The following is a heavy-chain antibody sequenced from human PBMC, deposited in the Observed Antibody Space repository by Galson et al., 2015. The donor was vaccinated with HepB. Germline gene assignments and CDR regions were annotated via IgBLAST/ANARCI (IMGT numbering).Heavy chain of an antibody. Sequence: SVKVSCKASGYTFTSYYMHWVRQAPGQGLEWMGVINPTGGSTRYAQKFQGRVTMTRDTSTSTVYMELSSLRSEDTSVYYCARELGCSSASCPYLNDYWGQGTLVTVSS. CDR3: ARELGCSSASCPYLNDY. V-gene: IGHV1-46*01. J-gene: IGHJ4*02. D-gene: IGHD2-2*01. CDR1: GYTFTSYY. CDR2: INPTGGST.